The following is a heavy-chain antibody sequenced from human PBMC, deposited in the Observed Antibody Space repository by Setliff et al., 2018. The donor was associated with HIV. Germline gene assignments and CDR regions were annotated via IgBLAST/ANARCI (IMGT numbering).Heavy chain of an antibody. V-gene: IGHV4-34*01. CDR2: VTHSGRT. D-gene: IGHD5-12*01. J-gene: IGHJ4*02. CDR1: GGSFSGYY. Sequence: SETLSLTCAVYGGSFSGYYWSWIRQPPGKGLEWIGEVTHSGRTNYNPSLKSRVTISVDTSKNQFSLRLNSVTAADTAVYYCASDISPDDGYNRLHYFDYWGQGTLVTVSS. CDR3: ASDISPDDGYNRLHYFDY.